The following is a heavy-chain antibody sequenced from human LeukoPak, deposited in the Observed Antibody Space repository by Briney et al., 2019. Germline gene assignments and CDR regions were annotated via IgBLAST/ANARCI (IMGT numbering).Heavy chain of an antibody. J-gene: IGHJ4*02. V-gene: IGHV3-30*02. CDR1: GFTFSSYG. CDR3: ARGYFDWFSYYFDY. Sequence: GGSLRLSCAASGFTFSSYGMHWVRQAPGKGLEWVAFIRYDGSNKYYADSVKGRFTISRDNSKNTLYLQMNSLRAEDTAVYYCARGYFDWFSYYFDYWGQGTLVTVSS. CDR2: IRYDGSNK. D-gene: IGHD3-9*01.